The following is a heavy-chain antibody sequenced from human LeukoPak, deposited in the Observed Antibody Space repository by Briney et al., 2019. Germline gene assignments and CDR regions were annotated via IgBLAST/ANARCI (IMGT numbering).Heavy chain of an antibody. V-gene: IGHV3-33*01. D-gene: IGHD2-21*02. CDR1: GFTFSSYG. CDR2: ISYDGSDK. Sequence: PGGSVRLSCAASGFTFSSYGIHYAPQAPGKGLEWVAFISYDGSDKSYADSVMCRFTISRDNSKNMLYLQMSSLRAEDTAVFYCARDVTVSGSNWFDSEGQGTLITVSA. CDR3: ARDVTVSGSNWFDS. J-gene: IGHJ5*01.